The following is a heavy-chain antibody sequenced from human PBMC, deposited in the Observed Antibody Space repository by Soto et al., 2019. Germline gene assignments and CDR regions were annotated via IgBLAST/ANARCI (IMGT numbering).Heavy chain of an antibody. CDR2: ISSSSSYI. J-gene: IGHJ4*02. CDR1: GFTFSSYS. Sequence: EVQLVESGGGLVKPGGSLRLSCAASGFTFSSYSMNWVRQAPGKGLEWVSSISSSSSYIYYADSVKGRFTISRDNAKNSLYLKMNSLRAEDTAVYYCARQEYSSGWSGDYWGQGTLVTVSS. D-gene: IGHD6-19*01. CDR3: ARQEYSSGWSGDY. V-gene: IGHV3-21*01.